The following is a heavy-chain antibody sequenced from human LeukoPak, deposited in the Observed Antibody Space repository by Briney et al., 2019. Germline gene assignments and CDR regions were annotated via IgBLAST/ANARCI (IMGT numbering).Heavy chain of an antibody. Sequence: PGGSLRLPCAASGFTFSHYGMHWLRQARGRGREWVAVIWNDGSNKYYADSVKGRFTISRDNSQNTVDLHMNSLRAEDTAVYYCAKDAQRGFDYSNSLEYWGQGTLVTVSS. D-gene: IGHD4-11*01. CDR2: IWNDGSNK. V-gene: IGHV3-33*06. CDR3: AKDAQRGFDYSNSLEY. J-gene: IGHJ4*02. CDR1: GFTFSHYG.